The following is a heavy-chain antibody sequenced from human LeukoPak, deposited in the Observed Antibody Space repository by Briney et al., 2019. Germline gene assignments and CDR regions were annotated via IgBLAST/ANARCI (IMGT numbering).Heavy chain of an antibody. Sequence: GGSLRLSCAASGFTFSSYEMNWVRQAPGKGLEWVSYISSSGSTIYYADSVKGRFTISRDNAKNSLYLQMNSLRAEDTAVYYCARATPVRNYYGSGSPPPNWFDPWGQGTLVTVSS. D-gene: IGHD3-10*01. J-gene: IGHJ5*02. CDR2: ISSSGSTI. CDR3: ARATPVRNYYGSGSPPPNWFDP. CDR1: GFTFSSYE. V-gene: IGHV3-48*03.